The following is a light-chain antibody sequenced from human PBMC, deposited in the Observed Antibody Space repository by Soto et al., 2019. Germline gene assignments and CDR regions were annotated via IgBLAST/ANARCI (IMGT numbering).Light chain of an antibody. Sequence: DIQMTQSPSSLSASVGDRVTITCRASQSVSGYLNWYQQQPGKAPNHLIYAASTLHNGVPSRFSGSGSGTDFTLTIDSLQPDDFATYYCQQSYSIPFTFGPGTKVDIK. CDR1: QSVSGY. V-gene: IGKV1-39*01. CDR3: QQSYSIPFT. J-gene: IGKJ3*01. CDR2: AAS.